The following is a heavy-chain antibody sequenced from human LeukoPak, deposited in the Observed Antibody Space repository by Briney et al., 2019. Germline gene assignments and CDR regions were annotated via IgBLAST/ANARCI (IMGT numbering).Heavy chain of an antibody. CDR2: INSDGSSI. Sequence: GGSLRLSCAASGFTLSSYSMHWVRQAPGKGLVWVSRINSDGSSISYADSVKGRFTISRDNAKKTLYLQMNSLRVEDTAVYYCVRGVEDWGQGTLVTVSS. CDR1: GFTLSSYS. J-gene: IGHJ4*02. D-gene: IGHD1-1*01. V-gene: IGHV3-74*01. CDR3: VRGVED.